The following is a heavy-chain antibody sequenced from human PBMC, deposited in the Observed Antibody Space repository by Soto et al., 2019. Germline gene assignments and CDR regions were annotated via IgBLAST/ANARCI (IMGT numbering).Heavy chain of an antibody. CDR3: ARDKDYGDYFTDAFDI. D-gene: IGHD4-17*01. CDR2: ISAYNGNA. Sequence: QVQLVQSGAEVKKPGASVKVSCKASGYTFTSYGISWVRQAPGQGLEWMGWISAYNGNANYAQKLQGRVTMTTDTSTSTAYMELRSLRSDDTAVYYCARDKDYGDYFTDAFDIWGQGTMVTVSS. J-gene: IGHJ3*02. V-gene: IGHV1-18*01. CDR1: GYTFTSYG.